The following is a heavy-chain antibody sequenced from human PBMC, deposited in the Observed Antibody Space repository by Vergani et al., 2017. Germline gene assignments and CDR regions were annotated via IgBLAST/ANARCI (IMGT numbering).Heavy chain of an antibody. V-gene: IGHV1-46*01. CDR3: ARTHSSGDY. CDR2: INPSGGST. CDR1: GYTFTSYY. Sequence: QVQLVQSGAEVKKPGASVKVSCKASGYTFTSYYMHWVRQAPGQGLEWMGIINPSGGSTSYAQKFQGRVTMTRDTSTSTVYRELGSLGSEDTAVYYCARTHSSGDYGGQGTLVTVSS. D-gene: IGHD3-22*01. J-gene: IGHJ4*02.